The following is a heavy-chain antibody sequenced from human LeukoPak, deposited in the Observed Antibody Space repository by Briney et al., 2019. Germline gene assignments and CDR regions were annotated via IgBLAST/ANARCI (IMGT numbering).Heavy chain of an antibody. CDR1: GYTFTGCY. CDR3: AREGIDYGDYPFDY. V-gene: IGHV1-2*02. J-gene: IGHJ4*02. Sequence: ASVKVSCKASGYTFTGCYMHWVRQAPGQGLEWMGWINPNSGGTNYVQKFQGRVTMTRDTPISTAYMELSRLRSDDTAVYYCAREGIDYGDYPFDYWGQGTLVTVSS. D-gene: IGHD4-17*01. CDR2: INPNSGGT.